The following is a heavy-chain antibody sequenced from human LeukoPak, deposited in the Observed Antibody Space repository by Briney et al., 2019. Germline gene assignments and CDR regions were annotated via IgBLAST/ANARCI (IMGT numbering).Heavy chain of an antibody. CDR2: MNPNSGNT. D-gene: IGHD3-22*01. Sequence: ASVKVSCKASGYTFTSYDINWVRQATGQGLEWMGWMNPNSGNTGYAQKFQGRVTITRNTSISTAYMELSSLRSEDTAVYYCARGPIRPSITMIVVPPQEDAFDIWAKGQWSPSLQ. V-gene: IGHV1-8*03. J-gene: IGHJ3*02. CDR1: GYTFTSYD. CDR3: ARGPIRPSITMIVVPPQEDAFDI.